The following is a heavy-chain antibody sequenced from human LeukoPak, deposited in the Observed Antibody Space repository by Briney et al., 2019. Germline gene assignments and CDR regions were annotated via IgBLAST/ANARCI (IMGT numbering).Heavy chain of an antibody. CDR2: IRFVGNNK. Sequence: SGGSLRLSCAAPGFTFSSCAMHWVRQAPGKGLGWVALIRFVGNNKYYADSVKGRFTISRDDSKNTLYLQMNSLRPEDTAVYYCAKDIASSSWYLGYWGQGTLVTVSS. V-gene: IGHV3-30*02. D-gene: IGHD6-13*01. CDR1: GFTFSSCA. CDR3: AKDIASSSWYLGY. J-gene: IGHJ4*02.